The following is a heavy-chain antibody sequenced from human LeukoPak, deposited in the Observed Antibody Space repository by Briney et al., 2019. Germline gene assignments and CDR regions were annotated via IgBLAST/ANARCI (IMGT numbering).Heavy chain of an antibody. CDR2: ISGSGGGT. CDR1: GFTFSSYA. Sequence: PGGSLRLSCAASGFTFSSYAMSWVRQAPGKGLEGVSGISGSGGGTYYADSVKGRFTISRDNSKNTLYLQMNSLRAEDTAVYYCARDVAVAGTEPLYYYYYYMDVWGKGTTVTVSS. D-gene: IGHD6-19*01. V-gene: IGHV3-23*01. CDR3: ARDVAVAGTEPLYYYYYYMDV. J-gene: IGHJ6*03.